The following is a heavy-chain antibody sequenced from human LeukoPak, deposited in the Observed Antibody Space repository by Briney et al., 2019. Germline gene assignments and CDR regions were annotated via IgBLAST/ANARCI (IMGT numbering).Heavy chain of an antibody. CDR2: IYYSGST. J-gene: IGHJ4*02. V-gene: IGHV4-39*01. CDR3: ASGKMVRGVIIPFDY. CDR1: GGSIRSSSYY. D-gene: IGHD3-10*01. Sequence: SETLSLTCTVSGGSIRSSSYYWGWIRQPPGKGLEWIGSIYYSGSTYYNPSLKSRVTISVDTSKNQFSLKLSSVTAAATAVYYCASGKMVRGVIIPFDYWGQGTLVTVSS.